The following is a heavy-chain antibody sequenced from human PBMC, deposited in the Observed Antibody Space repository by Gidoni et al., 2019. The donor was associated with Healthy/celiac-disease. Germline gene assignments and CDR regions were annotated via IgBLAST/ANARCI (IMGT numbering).Heavy chain of an antibody. V-gene: IGHV1-18*01. CDR2: ISAYNGNT. J-gene: IGHJ3*02. CDR1: GYTFTSYG. CDR3: ARAINYYDSSGYRNAFDI. D-gene: IGHD3-22*01. Sequence: QVQLVQSGAEVKKPGASVKVSCKASGYTFTSYGISWVRQAPGQGLEWMGWISAYNGNTNYAQKLQGRVTMTTDTSTSTAYMELRSLRSDDTAVYYCARAINYYDSSGYRNAFDIWGQGTMVTVSS.